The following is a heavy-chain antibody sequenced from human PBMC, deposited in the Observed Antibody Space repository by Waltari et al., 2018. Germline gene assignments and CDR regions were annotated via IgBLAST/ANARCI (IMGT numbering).Heavy chain of an antibody. CDR1: GFTLSRLL. D-gene: IGHD4-17*01. Sequence: GQPVGSGGGFVQAGGFLGLLCAASGFTLSRLLVGWVPPAPGKGLEWVANIKQDGSEKYYVDSVKGRFTISRDNAKNSLYLQMNSLRAEDTAVYYCARVPLLYGGPYFDYWGQGTLVTVSS. CDR2: IKQDGSEK. V-gene: IGHV3-7*01. CDR3: ARVPLLYGGPYFDY. J-gene: IGHJ4*02.